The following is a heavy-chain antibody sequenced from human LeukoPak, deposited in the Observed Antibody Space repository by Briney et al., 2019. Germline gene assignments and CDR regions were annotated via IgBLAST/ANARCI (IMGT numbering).Heavy chain of an antibody. Sequence: SETLSLTCGVSGYSISRGYYWARIRQPPGKGLEWIGTIYHTGSTYYNPSLESRVTISVDTSKNKFSLNLNSVTAADTAVYYCARAGWIITSGIDYWGQGALVTVSS. CDR2: IYHTGST. V-gene: IGHV4-38-2*01. CDR3: ARAGWIITSGIDY. CDR1: GYSISRGYY. D-gene: IGHD3-10*01. J-gene: IGHJ4*02.